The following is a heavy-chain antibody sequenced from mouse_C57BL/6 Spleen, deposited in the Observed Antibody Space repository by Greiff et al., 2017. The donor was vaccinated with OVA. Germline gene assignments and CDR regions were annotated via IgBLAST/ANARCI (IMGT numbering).Heavy chain of an antibody. D-gene: IGHD1-1*01. CDR1: GFTFSDYY. Sequence: LQQSGGGLVQPGGSLKLSCAASGFTFSDYYMYWVRQTPEKRLEWVAYISNGGGSTYYPDTVKGRFTISRDNAKNTLYMQMIRLKSEDTAMYYCASPIFTSDAMDCWGQGTSVTVSS. J-gene: IGHJ4*01. V-gene: IGHV5-12*01. CDR3: ASPIFTSDAMDC. CDR2: ISNGGGST.